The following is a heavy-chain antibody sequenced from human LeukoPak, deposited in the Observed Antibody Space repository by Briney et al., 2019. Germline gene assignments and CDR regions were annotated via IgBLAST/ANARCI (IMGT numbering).Heavy chain of an antibody. CDR2: IYYSVST. Sequence: SETLSLTCTVSGGSISGSAYNWGWIRQPPGQGLEWIGSIYYSVSTHYSPSLKSRVTISDDTSKNQFSLTLTSVTAADTAVYYCTRRNYGSGRRDYWGQGILVTVSS. V-gene: IGHV4-39*01. J-gene: IGHJ4*02. D-gene: IGHD3-10*01. CDR3: TRRNYGSGRRDY. CDR1: GGSISGSAYN.